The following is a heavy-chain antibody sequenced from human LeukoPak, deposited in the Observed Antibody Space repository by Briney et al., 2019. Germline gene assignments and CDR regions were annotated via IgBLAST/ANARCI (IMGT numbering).Heavy chain of an antibody. D-gene: IGHD3-22*01. CDR3: VRRFYYDSSGYYPFDY. V-gene: IGHV2-5*02. CDR1: GFSISTSGGG. CDR2: IYWDDDK. Sequence: KGSGPTLVKPTQTLTLTCMFSGFSISTSGGGVGWIRQPPGKALEWLAFIYWDDDKRYSPSLKSRLTITKVTSKNQVVLTMTNMDPVDTATYYCVRRFYYDSSGYYPFDYWGQGTLVTVSS. J-gene: IGHJ4*02.